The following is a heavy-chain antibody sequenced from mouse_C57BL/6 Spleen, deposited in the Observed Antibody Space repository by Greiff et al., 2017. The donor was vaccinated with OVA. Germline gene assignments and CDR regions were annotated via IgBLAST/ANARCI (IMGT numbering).Heavy chain of an antibody. J-gene: IGHJ2*01. V-gene: IGHV5-9*01. CDR1: GFTFRSYT. CDR3: ARYDYGYFDY. D-gene: IGHD2-4*01. Sequence: EVKLMESGGGLVKPGGSLKLSCAASGFTFRSYTMSWVRQTPEKRLEWVATISGGGGNTYYPDSVKGRFTISRDNAKNTLYLQMSSLRSEDTALYYCARYDYGYFDYWGQGTTLTVSS. CDR2: ISGGGGNT.